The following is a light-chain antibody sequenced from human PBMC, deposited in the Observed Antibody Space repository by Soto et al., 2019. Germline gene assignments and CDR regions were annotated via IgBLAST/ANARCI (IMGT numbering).Light chain of an antibody. CDR2: QDT. V-gene: IGLV3-1*01. Sequence: SYELTQPPSVSVSPGQTASITCSGDKLGTKYACWYQQKPGQSPVLVIYQDTKRPSGIPERFAGSNSGNTATLTIRGTQAMDEADYYCQAWDRSTMVFGGGTKLTVL. CDR3: QAWDRSTMV. CDR1: KLGTKY. J-gene: IGLJ2*01.